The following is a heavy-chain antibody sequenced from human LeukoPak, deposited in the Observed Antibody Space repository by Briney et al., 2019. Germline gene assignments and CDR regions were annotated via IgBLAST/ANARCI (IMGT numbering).Heavy chain of an antibody. V-gene: IGHV4-4*07. CDR3: ARMYYDILTGYYPFDY. D-gene: IGHD3-9*01. J-gene: IGHJ4*02. CDR2: IYTSGST. CDR1: GGSISSYY. Sequence: PSETLSLTCTISGGSISSYYWSWIRQPAGKGLEWIGRIYTSGSTNYNPSLKSRVTMSVDTSKNQFSLKLSSVTAADTAVYYCARMYYDILTGYYPFDYWVQGTLVTVSS.